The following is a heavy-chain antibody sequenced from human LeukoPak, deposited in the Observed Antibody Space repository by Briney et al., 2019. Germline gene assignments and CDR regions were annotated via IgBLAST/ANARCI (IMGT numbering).Heavy chain of an antibody. D-gene: IGHD6-13*01. CDR2: INPNSGGT. Sequence: GASVKVSCKASGYTFTSYAMNWVRQAPGQGLEWMGWINPNSGGTNYAQRFQGRVTMTRDTSISTAYMELSRLTSDDTAVYYCARDVFAAYSTHHRFDPWGQGTLVTVSS. CDR3: ARDVFAAYSTHHRFDP. V-gene: IGHV1-2*02. J-gene: IGHJ5*02. CDR1: GYTFTSYA.